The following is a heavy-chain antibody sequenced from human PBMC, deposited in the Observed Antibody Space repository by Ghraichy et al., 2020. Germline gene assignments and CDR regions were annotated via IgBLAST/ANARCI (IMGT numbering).Heavy chain of an antibody. V-gene: IGHV4-34*01. J-gene: IGHJ1*01. CDR3: ARGPFWSSGARIFQH. CDR1: GGSFSGYY. CDR2: INHSGST. Sequence: PETLSLTCAVYGGSFSGYYWSWIRQPPGKGLEWIGEINHSGSTNYNPSLKSRVTISVDTSKNQFSLKLSSVTAADTAVYYCARGPFWSSGARIFQHWGQGTLVTVSS. D-gene: IGHD3-3*01.